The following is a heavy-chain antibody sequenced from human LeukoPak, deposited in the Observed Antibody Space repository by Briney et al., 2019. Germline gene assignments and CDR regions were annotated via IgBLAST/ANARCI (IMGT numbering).Heavy chain of an antibody. V-gene: IGHV1-69*05. J-gene: IGHJ4*02. CDR2: IIPIFGTA. Sequence: SVKDSCKASGGTFSSYAISWVRQAPGQGVEWMGRIIPIFGTANYAQKFQGRVTITTDESTSTAYMELSSLRSEDTAVYYCARVGYYYDSSGYLGFDYWGQGTLVTVSS. CDR1: GGTFSSYA. CDR3: ARVGYYYDSSGYLGFDY. D-gene: IGHD3-22*01.